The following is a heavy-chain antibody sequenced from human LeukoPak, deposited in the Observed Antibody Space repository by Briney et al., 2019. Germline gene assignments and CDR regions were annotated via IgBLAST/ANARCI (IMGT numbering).Heavy chain of an antibody. CDR3: SKASGWYDAFDI. CDR1: GFSFSTYA. J-gene: IGHJ3*02. V-gene: IGHV3-23*01. CDR2: IRGNGGNT. D-gene: IGHD6-13*01. Sequence: PGGSLRLSCAASGFSFSTYAMSWVRQAPGKGLKWVSTIRGNGGNTYYGASAKGRFTISRDNSKNTLYLQMNSLRAEDTAIYYCSKASGWYDAFDIWGQGTMVTVSS.